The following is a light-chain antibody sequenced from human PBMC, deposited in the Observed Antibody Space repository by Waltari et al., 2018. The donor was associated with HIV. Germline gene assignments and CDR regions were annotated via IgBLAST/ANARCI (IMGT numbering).Light chain of an antibody. CDR1: SSDVGRYNL. V-gene: IGLV2-23*02. J-gene: IGLJ2*01. Sequence: QSALTQPASVSGSPGQSITISCTGTSSDVGRYNLVSWYQQLPGKAPKLMIYEVTKRPSGVSDRFSGSKSGTTASLTISGLQAADEALYYCCSYAGSTTFDVIFGGGTKLSVL. CDR3: CSYAGSTTFDVI. CDR2: EVT.